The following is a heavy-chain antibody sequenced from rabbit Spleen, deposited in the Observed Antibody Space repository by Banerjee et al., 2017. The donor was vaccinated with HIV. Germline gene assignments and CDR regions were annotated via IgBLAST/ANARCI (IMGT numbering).Heavy chain of an antibody. CDR2: INTYTARP. J-gene: IGHJ4*01. V-gene: IGHV1S47*01. Sequence: EQLVESGGGLVKPEGSLTLTCKASGFSFSDRDVMCWVRQAPGKGLQWIACINTYTARPVYASWAKGRFTITRSTSLNTVTLQLNSLTDADTATYFCATKLGGWGVDAPFFDLWGPGTLVTVS. CDR1: GFSFSDRDV. D-gene: IGHD4-1*01. CDR3: ATKLGGWGVDAPFFDL.